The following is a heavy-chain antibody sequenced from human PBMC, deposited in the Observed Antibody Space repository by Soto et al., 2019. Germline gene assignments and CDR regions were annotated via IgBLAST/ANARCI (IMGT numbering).Heavy chain of an antibody. CDR1: GFTFSSYD. V-gene: IGHV3-23*01. CDR3: ATHYSALLGY. CDR2: ISRSGGSA. Sequence: EVQLLESGGGLVQPGGSLRLSCAASGFTFSSYDMSWVRQAPGKGLEWVSSISRSGGSAYYADSVKGRFTLSRDNSKTTLYLQMNSLRAEDTAIYYCATHYSALLGYWGQGALVTVSS. D-gene: IGHD4-4*01. J-gene: IGHJ4*02.